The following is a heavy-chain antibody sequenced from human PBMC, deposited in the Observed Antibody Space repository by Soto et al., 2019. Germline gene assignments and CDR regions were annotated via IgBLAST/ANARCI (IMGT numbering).Heavy chain of an antibody. CDR2: IYPGDSDT. CDR1: GYSFTSYW. J-gene: IGHJ3*02. CDR3: ARPTHHLQLWYAFDI. D-gene: IGHD5-18*01. Sequence: GESLKISCKGSGYSFTSYWIGWVRQMPGKGLEWMGIIYPGDSDTRYSPSFQGQVTISADKSISTAYLQWSSLKASDTAMYYCARPTHHLQLWYAFDIWGQGTMVTVSS. V-gene: IGHV5-51*01.